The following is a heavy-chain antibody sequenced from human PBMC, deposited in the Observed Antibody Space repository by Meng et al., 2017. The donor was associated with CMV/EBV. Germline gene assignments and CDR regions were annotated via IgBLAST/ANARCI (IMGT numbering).Heavy chain of an antibody. CDR2: IKNKHNGYTT. D-gene: IGHD3-10*01. CDR3: VRGVSMVREGHYYYYNDMDV. CDR1: GFTFSGSA. V-gene: IGHV3-73*01. J-gene: IGHJ6*02. Sequence: GESLKISCAASGFTFSGSAMHWVRQASGKGLEWVGRIKNKHNGYTTEYAASVKGRFIISREDLKNSVFLQMDSLKTEDTAVYYCVRGVSMVREGHYYYYNDMDVWGRGTTVTVSS.